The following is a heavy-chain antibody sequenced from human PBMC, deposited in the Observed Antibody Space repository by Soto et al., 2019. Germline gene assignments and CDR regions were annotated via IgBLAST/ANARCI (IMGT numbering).Heavy chain of an antibody. CDR2: ISYDGSNK. CDR3: AKDHSPPQVLPPRYYYYGMDV. D-gene: IGHD5-18*01. CDR1: GFTFSSYG. J-gene: IGHJ6*02. Sequence: QVQLVESGGGVVQPGRSLRLSCAASGFTFSSYGMHWVRQAPGKGLEWVAVISYDGSNKYYADSVKGRFTSSRDNSKNTLYLQMNSLRAEDTAVYYCAKDHSPPQVLPPRYYYYGMDVWGQGTTVTVSS. V-gene: IGHV3-30*18.